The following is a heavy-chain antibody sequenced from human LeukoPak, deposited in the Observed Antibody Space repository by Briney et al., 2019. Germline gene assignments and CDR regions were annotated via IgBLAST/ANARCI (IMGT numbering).Heavy chain of an antibody. D-gene: IGHD6-25*01. CDR3: AKNMRLSDYYYYGMDV. Sequence: GGSLRLSCAASGFSFNSYAMSWVRQAPGKGLEWVSATSGSGGSTYYADSVKGRFTISRDNSKNTLYLQMNSLRAEDTAVYYCAKNMRLSDYYYYGMDVWGQGTTVTVSS. V-gene: IGHV3-23*01. J-gene: IGHJ6*02. CDR2: TSGSGGST. CDR1: GFSFNSYA.